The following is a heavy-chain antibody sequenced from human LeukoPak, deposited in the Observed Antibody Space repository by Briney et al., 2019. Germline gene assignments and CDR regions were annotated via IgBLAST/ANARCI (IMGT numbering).Heavy chain of an antibody. Sequence: ASVKVSCKASGYTFTNYGISWVRQAPGQGLEWMGWISGYNGITNYAQKVQGRVTMTTDTSTSTAYMELRSLRSDDTAVYYCARVETMVRGGYDYYYYGMDVWGKGTTVTVSA. V-gene: IGHV1-18*04. CDR3: ARVETMVRGGYDYYYYGMDV. CDR2: ISGYNGIT. CDR1: GYTFTNYG. D-gene: IGHD3-10*01. J-gene: IGHJ6*04.